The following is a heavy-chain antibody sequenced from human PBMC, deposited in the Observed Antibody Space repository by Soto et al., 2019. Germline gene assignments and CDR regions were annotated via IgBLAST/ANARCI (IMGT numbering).Heavy chain of an antibody. Sequence: SETLSLTCTVSGGSISSGGYYWSWIRQHPGKGLEWIGYIYYSGSTYYNPSLKSRVTISVDTSKNQFSLKLSSVTAADTAVYYCAREITIAARIPYYFDYWGQGTLVTVSS. J-gene: IGHJ4*02. D-gene: IGHD6-6*01. CDR2: IYYSGST. CDR3: AREITIAARIPYYFDY. CDR1: GGSISSGGYY. V-gene: IGHV4-31*03.